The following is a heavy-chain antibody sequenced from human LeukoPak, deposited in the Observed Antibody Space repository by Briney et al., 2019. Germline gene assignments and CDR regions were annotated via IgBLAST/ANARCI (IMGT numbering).Heavy chain of an antibody. Sequence: PGGSLRLSCAASGFTFSSYAMHWVRQAPGKGLEWVAVISYDGSNKYYADSVKGRFTISRDNSKNTLYLQMNSLRAEDTAVYYCARWPGIAPADYWGQGTLVTVSS. D-gene: IGHD6-13*01. CDR3: ARWPGIAPADY. J-gene: IGHJ4*02. CDR1: GFTFSSYA. CDR2: ISYDGSNK. V-gene: IGHV3-30*04.